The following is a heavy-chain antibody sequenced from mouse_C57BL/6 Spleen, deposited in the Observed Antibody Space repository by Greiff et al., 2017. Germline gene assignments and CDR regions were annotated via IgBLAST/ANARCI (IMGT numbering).Heavy chain of an antibody. Sequence: VPLQQSGAELVKPGASVTLSCKASGYTFTSYWMPWVKQRPGQGLEWIGEIDPSDSYTNYNQKFKGKATLTVDTSSSTAYMQLSSLTSEDSAVYYCARRTTVFDYWGQGTTLTVSS. CDR2: IDPSDSYT. V-gene: IGHV1-50*01. J-gene: IGHJ2*01. D-gene: IGHD1-1*01. CDR1: GYTFTSYW. CDR3: ARRTTVFDY.